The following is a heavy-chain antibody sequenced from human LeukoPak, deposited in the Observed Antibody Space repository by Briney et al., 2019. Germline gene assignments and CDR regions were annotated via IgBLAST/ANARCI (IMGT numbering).Heavy chain of an antibody. D-gene: IGHD5-18*01. CDR3: AKDHMSSPVTYGYSFDS. V-gene: IGHV3-23*01. CDR2: ISGSGGST. CDR1: GFTFSSYA. J-gene: IGHJ4*02. Sequence: GGSLRLSCAASGFTFSSYAMSWVRQAPGKGLEWVLAISGSGGSTYYADSVKGRFTISRDNSKNTLYLQMNTLRAEDTAVYYCAKDHMSSPVTYGYSFDSWGQGTLVTVSS.